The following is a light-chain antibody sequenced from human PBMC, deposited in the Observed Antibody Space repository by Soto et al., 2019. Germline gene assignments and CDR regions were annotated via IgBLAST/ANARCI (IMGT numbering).Light chain of an antibody. CDR3: QQTFTLPWA. V-gene: IGKV1-39*01. CDR2: AAS. CDR1: QSISNY. Sequence: DIQMTQSPSSLSASVGDRVTITCRASQSISNYLNWYQQKPGKAPKVLIYAASSLQSGVPSRFSGSRSGTDFTLTIVILQPEDFATYYCQQTFTLPWAFGQGTKVEIK. J-gene: IGKJ1*01.